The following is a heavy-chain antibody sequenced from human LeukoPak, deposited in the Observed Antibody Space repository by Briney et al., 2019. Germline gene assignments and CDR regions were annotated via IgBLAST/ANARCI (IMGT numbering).Heavy chain of an antibody. CDR2: IIGGAGST. V-gene: IGHV3-23*01. CDR1: GFTFSSHG. D-gene: IGHD2-2*01. CDR3: AHGAMYQLDY. J-gene: IGHJ4*02. Sequence: GGSLRLSCAASGFTFSSHGMSWVRQAPGKGLEWVSGIIGGAGSTYYADSVKGRFTISGDNSKNTLFLQMNSLRAEDTAVYYCAHGAMYQLDYWGQGTLVTVSS.